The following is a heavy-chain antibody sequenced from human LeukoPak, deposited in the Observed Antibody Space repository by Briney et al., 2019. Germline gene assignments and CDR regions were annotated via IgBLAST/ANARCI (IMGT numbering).Heavy chain of an antibody. CDR2: ISWNSGSI. Sequence: GGSLRLSCAASGFTFDDYAMHWVRQAPGKGLEWVSGISWNSGSIGYADSVKGRFTISRDNAKNSLYLQMNSLRAEDTAVYYCARRYYYDSSGYYPDAFDIWGQGTMVTVSS. D-gene: IGHD3-22*01. CDR1: GFTFDDYA. CDR3: ARRYYYDSSGYYPDAFDI. V-gene: IGHV3-9*01. J-gene: IGHJ3*02.